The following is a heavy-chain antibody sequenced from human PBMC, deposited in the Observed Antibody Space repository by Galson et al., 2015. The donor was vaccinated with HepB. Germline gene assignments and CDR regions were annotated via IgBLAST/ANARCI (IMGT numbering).Heavy chain of an antibody. CDR1: GFTFSSYA. CDR2: ISYDGKKD. Sequence: SLRLSCAASGFTFSSYAMHWVRQAPGKGLEWVAVISYDGKKDYYADSVKGRFTISRDNSENTVLLQMNSLRVEDTALYYCASITMNNVHAYWGQGILVTVSS. CDR3: ASITMNNVHAY. J-gene: IGHJ4*02. V-gene: IGHV3-30*04. D-gene: IGHD3-22*01.